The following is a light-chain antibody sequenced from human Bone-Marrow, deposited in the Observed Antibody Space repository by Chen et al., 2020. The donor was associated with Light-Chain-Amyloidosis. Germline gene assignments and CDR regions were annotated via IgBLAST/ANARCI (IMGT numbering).Light chain of an antibody. Sequence: QSALTQPASVPGPPGQSITISCTGTNSDVGRNNLVSWYQHHPGKAPKVTIYEGSKRPSGVSNRFSGSKSGTTASLTISGLQTEDEADYYCCSYAGGYTYVFGTGTKVTVL. CDR3: CSYAGGYTYV. V-gene: IGLV2-23*01. CDR2: EGS. CDR1: NSDVGRNNL. J-gene: IGLJ1*01.